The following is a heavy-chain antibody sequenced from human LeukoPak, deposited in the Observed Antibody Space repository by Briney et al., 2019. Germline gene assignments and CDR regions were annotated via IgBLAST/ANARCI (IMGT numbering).Heavy chain of an antibody. V-gene: IGHV3-30-3*01. Sequence: GGSLRPSCAASGFTFSSYAMHWVRQAPGKGLEWVAVISYDGSNKYYADSVKGRFTISRDNSKNTLYLQMNSLRAEDTAVYYCARDRKLHYYDSSGSDAFDIWGQGTMVTVSS. CDR3: ARDRKLHYYDSSGSDAFDI. D-gene: IGHD3-22*01. CDR1: GFTFSSYA. CDR2: ISYDGSNK. J-gene: IGHJ3*02.